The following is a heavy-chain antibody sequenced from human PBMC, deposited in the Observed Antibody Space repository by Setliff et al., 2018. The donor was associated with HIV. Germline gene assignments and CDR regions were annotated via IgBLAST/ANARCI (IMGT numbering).Heavy chain of an antibody. CDR3: ARLPSPGPYASSAAFTGAFDV. J-gene: IGHJ3*01. D-gene: IGHD3-22*01. Sequence: LSLTCSISGDSISSSHYYCGWIRQPPGKGLEWIGIIYYSGTPYYNESLKSRVTISVGTSKKSFSRKMTSVTAADTAVYYCARLPSPGPYASSAAFTGAFDVWGQGAMVTVSS. CDR2: IYYSGTP. V-gene: IGHV4-39*01. CDR1: GDSISSSHYY.